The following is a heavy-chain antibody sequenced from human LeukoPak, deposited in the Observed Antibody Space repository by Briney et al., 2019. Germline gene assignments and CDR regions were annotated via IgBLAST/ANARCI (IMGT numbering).Heavy chain of an antibody. V-gene: IGHV4-4*07. D-gene: IGHD3-3*01. Sequence: SETLSLTCTVSGGSISSYYWSWIRQPAGKGLEWIGRIYTSGSTNYNPSLKSRVTMSVDTSKNQFSPKLSSVTAADTAVYYCARDTYDFWSGYYTGSDYWGQGTLVTVSS. CDR1: GGSISSYY. CDR3: ARDTYDFWSGYYTGSDY. CDR2: IYTSGST. J-gene: IGHJ4*02.